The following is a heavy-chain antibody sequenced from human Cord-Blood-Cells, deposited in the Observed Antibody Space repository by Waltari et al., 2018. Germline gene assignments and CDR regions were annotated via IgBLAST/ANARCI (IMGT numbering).Heavy chain of an antibody. CDR1: GFTFSSYG. J-gene: IGHJ4*02. D-gene: IGHD2-2*01. V-gene: IGHV3-30*18. CDR2: ISYDGSNK. CDR3: AKGKRGSSTSLPDY. Sequence: QVQLVESGGGVVQPGRSLRLSCAASGFTFSSYGMHWVSQAPGKGLEWVAVISYDGSNKYYADSVKGRFTISRDNSKNTLYLQMNSLRAEDTAVYYCAKGKRGSSTSLPDYWGQGTLVTVSS.